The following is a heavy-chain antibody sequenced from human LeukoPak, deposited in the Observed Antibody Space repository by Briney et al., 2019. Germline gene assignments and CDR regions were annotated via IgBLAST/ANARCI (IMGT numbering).Heavy chain of an antibody. CDR2: ISSSSYI. CDR3: ARVARDYDSSGYDY. J-gene: IGHJ4*02. CDR1: GFTFSSYS. Sequence: PGGSLRLSCAASGFTFSSYSMNWVRQAPGKGLEWVSSISSSSYIYYADSVKGRFTISRDNAKNSLYLQMNSLRAEDTAVYYCARVARDYDSSGYDYWGQGTLVTVSS. V-gene: IGHV3-21*01. D-gene: IGHD3-22*01.